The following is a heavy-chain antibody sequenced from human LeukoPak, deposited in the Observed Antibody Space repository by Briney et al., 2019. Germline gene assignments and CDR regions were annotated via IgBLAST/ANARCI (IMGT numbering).Heavy chain of an antibody. Sequence: GGSLRLSCAASGFTFSSYAMSWVRQAPGKGLEWVSVISGSGGGTYYADSVKGRFTISRDNSKNTLYLQMNSLRAEDTAVYYCAKEKDSSSWYPINYYYYGMDVWGQGTTVTVSS. V-gene: IGHV3-23*01. CDR2: ISGSGGGT. J-gene: IGHJ6*02. CDR1: GFTFSSYA. CDR3: AKEKDSSSWYPINYYYYGMDV. D-gene: IGHD6-13*01.